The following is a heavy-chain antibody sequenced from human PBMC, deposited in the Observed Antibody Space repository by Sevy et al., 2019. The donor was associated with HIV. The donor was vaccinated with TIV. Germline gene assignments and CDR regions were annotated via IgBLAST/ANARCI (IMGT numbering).Heavy chain of an antibody. CDR1: GFSLSTSGVG. D-gene: IGHD3-3*01. CDR3: AHRPLRHYDFWSGYNWFDP. J-gene: IGHJ5*02. Sequence: SGPTLVKPTQTLTLTCTFSGFSLSTSGVGVGWIRQPPGKALEWLALIYWNDDKRYSPTLKSRLTITKDTSKNQVVLTMTNMDPVDTATYYCAHRPLRHYDFWSGYNWFDPWGQGTLVTVSS. CDR2: IYWNDDK. V-gene: IGHV2-5*01.